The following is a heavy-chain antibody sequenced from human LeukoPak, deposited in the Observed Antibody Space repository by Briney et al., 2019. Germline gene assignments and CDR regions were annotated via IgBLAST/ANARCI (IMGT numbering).Heavy chain of an antibody. CDR1: GASFSYNY. CDR3: AKGVWAPRFDS. D-gene: IGHD7-27*01. Sequence: SETLSLTCAVYGASFSYNYWSWIRQAPGKGLEWIGEINHSGSITYNPSLKSRVTISAEKSKSQFSLRLTSVTAADTAVYYCAKGVWAPRFDSWGQGTLVTVSS. V-gene: IGHV4-34*01. J-gene: IGHJ5*01. CDR2: INHSGSI.